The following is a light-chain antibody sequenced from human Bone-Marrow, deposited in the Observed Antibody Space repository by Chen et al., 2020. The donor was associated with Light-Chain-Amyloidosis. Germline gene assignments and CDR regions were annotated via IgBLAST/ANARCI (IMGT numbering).Light chain of an antibody. J-gene: IGLJ3*02. CDR3: QVWDRSSDRPV. CDR1: NIGSTI. CDR2: DDS. Sequence: SSVMTQPYSVSVAPGQTATIACGGNNIGSTIVNWYQQTPGQAPLLVVYDDSDRPSGIPERLSGSNSGNTATLTISRVEAGDEADYYCQVWDRSSDRPVFGGGTKLTVL. V-gene: IGLV3-21*02.